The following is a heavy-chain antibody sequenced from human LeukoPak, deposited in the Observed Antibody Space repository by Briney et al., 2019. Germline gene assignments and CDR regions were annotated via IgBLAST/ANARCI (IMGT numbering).Heavy chain of an antibody. CDR2: IIPIFGTA. V-gene: IGHV1-69*05. J-gene: IGHJ4*02. CDR3: ATGRGGYSGYEGQDY. Sequence: SVKVSCKASGGTFSSYAISWVRQAPGLGLEWMGGIIPIFGTANYAQKFQGRVTITTDESTSTAYMELSSLRSEDTAVYYCATGRGGYSGYEGQDYWGQGTLVTVSS. D-gene: IGHD5-12*01. CDR1: GGTFSSYA.